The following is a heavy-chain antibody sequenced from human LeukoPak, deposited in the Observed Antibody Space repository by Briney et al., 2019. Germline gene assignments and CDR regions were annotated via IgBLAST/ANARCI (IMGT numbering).Heavy chain of an antibody. CDR2: IYYNGST. CDR3: ARHYGP. V-gene: IGHV4-39*01. J-gene: IGHJ4*02. CDR1: GDSISSNEW. Sequence: PSETLSLTCSVSGDSISSNEWWSWVRQPPGKGLEWIGSIYYNGSTYYNPSLKSRVTISVDTSKNQFSLKLNSVTATDTAVYYCARHYGPWGQGTLVTVSS. D-gene: IGHD3-10*01.